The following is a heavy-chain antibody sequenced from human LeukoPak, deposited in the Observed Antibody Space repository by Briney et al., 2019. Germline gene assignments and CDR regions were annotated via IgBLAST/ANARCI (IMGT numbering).Heavy chain of an antibody. J-gene: IGHJ5*02. CDR2: IYTSGST. D-gene: IGHD5-24*01. V-gene: IGHV4-61*02. CDR3: ARAGMAKGRFDP. CDR1: GDSISSGSYY. Sequence: SETLSLTCTVSGDSISSGSYYWSWIRRPAGKGLEWIGRIYTSGSTNYNPSLKSRVTISVDTSKNQFSLNLSSVTAADTAVYYCARAGMAKGRFDPWGQGTLVTVSS.